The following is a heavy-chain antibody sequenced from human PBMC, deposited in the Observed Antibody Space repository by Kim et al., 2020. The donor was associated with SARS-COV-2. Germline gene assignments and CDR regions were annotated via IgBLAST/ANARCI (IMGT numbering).Heavy chain of an antibody. V-gene: IGHV7-4-1*02. CDR3: ARVSQQWLDSFDY. Sequence: YAPGFTGRFVFSLDTSVSTAYLQISSLKAEDTAVYYCARVSQQWLDSFDYWGQGTLVTVSS. J-gene: IGHJ4*02. D-gene: IGHD6-19*01.